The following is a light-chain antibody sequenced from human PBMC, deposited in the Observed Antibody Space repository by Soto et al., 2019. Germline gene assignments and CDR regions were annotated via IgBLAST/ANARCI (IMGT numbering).Light chain of an antibody. CDR2: LGS. J-gene: IGKJ3*01. V-gene: IGKV2-28*01. Sequence: DIVMTQSPLSLPVTPGEPASISCRSSQSLLHSNGYNSLDWYLQKPGQSPQLLIYLGSNRASGVPDRVSGSGSGTDFTLKISRVEAEDVGVYYCMQALQTPVTFGPGTKGDIK. CDR3: MQALQTPVT. CDR1: QSLLHSNGYNS.